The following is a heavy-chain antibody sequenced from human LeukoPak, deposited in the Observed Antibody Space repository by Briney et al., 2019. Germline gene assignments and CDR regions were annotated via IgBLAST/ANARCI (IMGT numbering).Heavy chain of an antibody. CDR1: GYTLTELS. CDR3: AREGYGFDY. V-gene: IGHV1-24*01. CDR2: FDPEDGET. Sequence: ASVKVSCKVSGYTLTELSMHWVRQAPGKGLEWMGGFDPEDGETIYAQKFQGRVTMTRDTSTSTVYMELSSLRSEDTAVYYCAREGYGFDYWGQGTLVTVSS. D-gene: IGHD6-13*01. J-gene: IGHJ4*02.